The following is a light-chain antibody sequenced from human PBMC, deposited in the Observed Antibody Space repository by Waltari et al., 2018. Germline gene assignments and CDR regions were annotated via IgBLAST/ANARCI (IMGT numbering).Light chain of an antibody. J-gene: IGKJ1*01. Sequence: ELVLTQSTGTLSLSPGERATLSCRASRDICTYLVWYQQKPGQAPRLLIYRASNRATGIPDRFSGSWSGTDFSLTISRLEPEDFAVYYCQNHERLPATFGQGTRVEIK. CDR2: RAS. CDR3: QNHERLPAT. V-gene: IGKV3-20*01. CDR1: RDICTY.